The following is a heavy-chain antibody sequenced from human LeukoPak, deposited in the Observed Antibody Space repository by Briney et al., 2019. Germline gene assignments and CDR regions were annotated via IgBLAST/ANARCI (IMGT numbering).Heavy chain of an antibody. CDR1: GGSFSGYY. J-gene: IGHJ6*03. CDR3: ARGRGYCGGDCYWAYYYYYMDV. V-gene: IGHV4-34*01. Sequence: PSETLSLTCAVYGGSFSGYYWSWIRQPPGKGLEWIGEINHSGSTNYNPSLKSRVTISADTSKNQFSLKLSSVTAADTAVYYCARGRGYCGGDCYWAYYYYYMDVWGKGTTVTVSS. CDR2: INHSGST. D-gene: IGHD2-21*01.